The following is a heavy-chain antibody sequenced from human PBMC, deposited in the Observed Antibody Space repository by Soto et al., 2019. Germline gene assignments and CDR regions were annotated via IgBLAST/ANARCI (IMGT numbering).Heavy chain of an antibody. J-gene: IGHJ4*02. V-gene: IGHV2-5*02. D-gene: IGHD3-16*01. CDR1: GFSLNTYGVG. CDR2: IYWDDDK. Sequence: QITLKESGTTLVKPTQTLTLTCTVSGFSLNTYGVGVGWIRQPPGKALEWLALIYWDDDKRYSPSLKSRLTITKDTSKHQVVLPMTNRDPVDAVTYYCARALGSWGAYYFDYWGQGTLVTVSS. CDR3: ARALGSWGAYYFDY.